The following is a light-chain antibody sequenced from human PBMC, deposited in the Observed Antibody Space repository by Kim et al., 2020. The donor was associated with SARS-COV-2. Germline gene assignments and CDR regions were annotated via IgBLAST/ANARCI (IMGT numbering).Light chain of an antibody. CDR1: SSNIGSNT. CDR2: SNN. Sequence: QAVVSQPPSASGTPGQRVTISCSGSSSNIGSNTVNWYQQLPGTAPKLLIYSNNQRPSGVPDRFSGSKSGTSASLAISGLQSEDEADYYCAAWDDSLHGHVFGGGTQLTVL. J-gene: IGLJ3*02. V-gene: IGLV1-44*01. CDR3: AAWDDSLHGHV.